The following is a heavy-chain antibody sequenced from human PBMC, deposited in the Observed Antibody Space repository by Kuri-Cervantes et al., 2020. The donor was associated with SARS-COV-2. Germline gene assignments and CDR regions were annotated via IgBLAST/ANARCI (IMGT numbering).Heavy chain of an antibody. CDR1: GYTFTGYY. D-gene: IGHD3-3*01. J-gene: IGHJ3*02. CDR2: INPNSGGT. CDR3: ARVVTYYDFWSGYYTNAFDI. V-gene: IGHV1-2*02. Sequence: ASVKVSCKASGYTFTGYYMHWVRQAPGQGLEWMGWINPNSGGTNYAQKFQGRVTMTRDTSISTAYMELSSLRSEDTAVYYCARVVTYYDFWSGYYTNAFDIWGQGTMVTVSS.